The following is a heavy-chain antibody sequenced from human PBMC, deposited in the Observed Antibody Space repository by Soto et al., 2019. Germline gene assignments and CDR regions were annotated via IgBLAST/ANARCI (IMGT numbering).Heavy chain of an antibody. CDR3: ARYRVVIAAPVGGESFDV. CDR1: GYTFTDYY. J-gene: IGHJ3*01. D-gene: IGHD2-15*01. Sequence: QVQLVQSGAEVRKPGASVKVSCRPSGYTFTDYYIHWVRQAPGQGLEWMGWINPNNGGTNYAQRCQGWVTMTRDTSIGTADLELNWLTSDATSIYYCARYRVVIAAPVGGESFDVWGPGTLVTVSS. V-gene: IGHV1-2*04. CDR2: INPNNGGT.